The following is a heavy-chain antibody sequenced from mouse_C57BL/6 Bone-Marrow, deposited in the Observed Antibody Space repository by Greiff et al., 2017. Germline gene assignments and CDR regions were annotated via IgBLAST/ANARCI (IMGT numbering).Heavy chain of an antibody. J-gene: IGHJ3*01. D-gene: IGHD2-5*01. CDR1: GYAFSSSW. V-gene: IGHV1-82*01. Sequence: VQLVESGPELVKPGASVKISCKASGYAFSSSWMNWVKQRPGKGLEWIGRIYPGDGDTNYNGKFKGKATLTADKSSSTAYMQLSSLTSEDSAVYFCARTPLYYSNYGAWFAYWGQGTLVTVSA. CDR3: ARTPLYYSNYGAWFAY. CDR2: IYPGDGDT.